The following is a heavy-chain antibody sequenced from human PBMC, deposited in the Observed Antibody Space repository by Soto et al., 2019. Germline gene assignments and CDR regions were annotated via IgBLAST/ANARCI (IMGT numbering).Heavy chain of an antibody. CDR1: GFTFSSYW. D-gene: IGHD3-16*01. Sequence: ELQLVESGGGWFQPGGSLRLSCAASGFTFSSYWMSLVRQAPGNGRARVANINRDGSDKYYVDSVKGRFTISRDNAQNALDLKINSLTAEDRAVYYCARILPGGGGMDVWGQGTTVTVSS. J-gene: IGHJ6*02. V-gene: IGHV3-7*01. CDR2: INRDGSDK. CDR3: ARILPGGGGMDV.